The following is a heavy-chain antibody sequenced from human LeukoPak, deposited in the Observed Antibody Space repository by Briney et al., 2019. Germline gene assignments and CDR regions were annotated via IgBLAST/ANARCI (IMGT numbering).Heavy chain of an antibody. CDR2: INPNSGGT. CDR1: GYTFTYYY. CDR3: ARRPPSPGYYYGMDV. J-gene: IGHJ6*02. Sequence: ASVKVSCKASGYTFTYYYMHWVRQAPGQGREGMGWINPNSGGTNYAQKFQGRGTMTRDTSISTAYMELSRLRSDDTAVYYCARRPPSPGYYYGMDVWGQGTTVTVSS. V-gene: IGHV1-2*02.